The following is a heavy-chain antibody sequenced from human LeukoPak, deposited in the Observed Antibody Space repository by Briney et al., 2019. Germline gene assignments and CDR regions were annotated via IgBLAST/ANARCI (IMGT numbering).Heavy chain of an antibody. CDR1: GGSISSGDHY. J-gene: IGHJ4*02. Sequence: SQTLSLTCTVSGGSISSGDHYWSWIRQPPGKGLEWIGYIYYSGSTYYNPSLKSRVTISVDTSKNQFSLKLSSVTAADTAVYYCARGSIFGVVNDYWGQGTLVTVSS. CDR3: ARGSIFGVVNDY. D-gene: IGHD3-3*01. V-gene: IGHV4-30-4*08. CDR2: IYYSGST.